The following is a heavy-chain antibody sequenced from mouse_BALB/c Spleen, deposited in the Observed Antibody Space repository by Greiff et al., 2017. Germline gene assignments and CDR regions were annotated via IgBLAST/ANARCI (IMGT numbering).Heavy chain of an antibody. Sequence: VQLQQSGTVLARPGASVKMSCKASGYTFTSYWMHWVKQRPGQGLEWIGAIYPGNSDTSYNQKFNGKAKLTAVTSTSTVYMELSRLTNEDSAVYYCTRSGYYGSSLYYVDYWGEGTTLAVSS. V-gene: IGHV1-5*01. CDR1: GYTFTSYW. CDR3: TRSGYYGSSLYYVDY. D-gene: IGHD1-1*01. CDR2: IYPGNSDT. J-gene: IGHJ2*01.